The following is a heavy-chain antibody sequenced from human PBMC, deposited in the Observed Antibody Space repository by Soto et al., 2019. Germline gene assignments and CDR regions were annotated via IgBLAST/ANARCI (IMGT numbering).Heavy chain of an antibody. J-gene: IGHJ4*02. CDR3: ARDDCSGGRCYPDY. V-gene: IGHV3-33*01. CDR2: IWYDGSNK. CDR1: GFSFSTYG. D-gene: IGHD2-15*01. Sequence: QVQLVESGGGVAQPGRSLRLSCAASGFSFSTYGMHWVRQAPGKGLEWVAVIWYDGSNKYYADSVKGRFTISRDNSKNTLYLQMNSLIAEDTALYYCARDDCSGGRCYPDYWGQGTLVIVSS.